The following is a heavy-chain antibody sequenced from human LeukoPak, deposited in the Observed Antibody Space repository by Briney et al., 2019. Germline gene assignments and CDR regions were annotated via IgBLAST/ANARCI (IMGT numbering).Heavy chain of an antibody. Sequence: PSETLSLTCVVSGDSISSGAYSWSWIRQPPGKGLEWFGYIFHSGRTFYNPSLKSRVTISVDNSKNQFSLRLIAVTAADTAVYYCARELWFANSPGSWLDPWGQGTLVTVSS. CDR2: IFHSGRT. CDR3: ARELWFANSPGSWLDP. J-gene: IGHJ5*02. V-gene: IGHV4-30-2*01. CDR1: GDSISSGAYS. D-gene: IGHD3-10*01.